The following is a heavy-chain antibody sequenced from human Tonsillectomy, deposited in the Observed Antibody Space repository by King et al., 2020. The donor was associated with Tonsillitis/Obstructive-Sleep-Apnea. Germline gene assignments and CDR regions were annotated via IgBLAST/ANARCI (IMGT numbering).Heavy chain of an antibody. CDR1: GGSISSSSYY. CDR2: IYYSGST. Sequence: LQLQESGPGLVKPSETLSLTCTVSGGSISSSSYYWDWIRQPPGKGLEWVGSIYYSGSTYYNPSLKSRVTIFVDTSKGQFSLNLRSVTAADTAVYYCARRTGGSGNWFDPWGQGTLVTVSS. J-gene: IGHJ5*02. D-gene: IGHD3-10*01. V-gene: IGHV4-39*01. CDR3: ARRTGGSGNWFDP.